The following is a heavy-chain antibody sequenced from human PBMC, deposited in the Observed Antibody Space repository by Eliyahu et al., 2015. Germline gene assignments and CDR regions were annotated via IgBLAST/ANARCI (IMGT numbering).Heavy chain of an antibody. CDR2: ISSSSSTI. D-gene: IGHD3-9*01. CDR3: ARQYYDILTGYFAPDY. Sequence: EVQLVESGGGLVQPGGSLRLSCAASGFTFSXXSMNWVRQAPGKGLEWVSYISSSSSTIYYADSVKGRFTISRDNAKNSLYLQMNSLRAEDTAVYYCARQYYDILTGYFAPDYWGQGTLVTVSS. V-gene: IGHV3-48*01. J-gene: IGHJ4*02. CDR1: GFTFSXXS.